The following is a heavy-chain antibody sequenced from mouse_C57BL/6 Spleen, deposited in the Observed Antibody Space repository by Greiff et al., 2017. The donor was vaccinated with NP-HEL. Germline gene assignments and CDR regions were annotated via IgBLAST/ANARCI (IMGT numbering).Heavy chain of an antibody. V-gene: IGHV5-17*01. CDR1: GFTFSDYG. CDR2: ISSGSSTI. D-gene: IGHD2-4*01. J-gene: IGHJ3*01. CDR3: ARSCPLYDYDWFAY. Sequence: EVKLMESGGGLVKPGGSLKLSCAASGFTFSDYGMHWVRQAPEKGLEWVAYISSGSSTIYYADTVKGRFTISRDNAKNTLFLQMTSLRSEDTDMYYSARSCPLYDYDWFAYWGQGTLVTVSA.